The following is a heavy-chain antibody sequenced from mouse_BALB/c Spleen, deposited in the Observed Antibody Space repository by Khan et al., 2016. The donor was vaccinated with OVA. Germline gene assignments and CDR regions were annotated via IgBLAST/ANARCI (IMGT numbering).Heavy chain of an antibody. D-gene: IGHD2-4*01. CDR1: GFSLTSYG. Sequence: QVQLKQSGPGLVQPSQSLSITCTVSGFSLTSYGVHWVRQSPGKGLEWLGVIWSGGITDYSAAFISRLSISKDNSKSQVFFKMNSLQANDTAIYYCARNYDYDEGLAHWGQGTLVTVSA. J-gene: IGHJ3*01. V-gene: IGHV2-2*02. CDR2: IWSGGIT. CDR3: ARNYDYDEGLAH.